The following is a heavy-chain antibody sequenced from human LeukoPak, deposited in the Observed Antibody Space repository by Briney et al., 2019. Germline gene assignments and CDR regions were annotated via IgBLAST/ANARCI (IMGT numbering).Heavy chain of an antibody. D-gene: IGHD3/OR15-3a*01. J-gene: IGHJ4*02. V-gene: IGHV3-23*01. CDR3: AKWSGYDTDFDY. CDR1: GFTFSTYV. Sequence: GGSLRLSCAASGFTFSTYVMSWIRQAPGKGLEWVSGISGSGGNTYYADSVKGRFTISRDNSKNTLYLQMNSLRAEDTAVYYCAKWSGYDTDFDYWGQGTLVSVSS. CDR2: ISGSGGNT.